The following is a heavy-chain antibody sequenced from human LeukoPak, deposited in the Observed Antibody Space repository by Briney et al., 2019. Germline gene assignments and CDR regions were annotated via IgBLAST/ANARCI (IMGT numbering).Heavy chain of an antibody. CDR2: IYYSGST. Sequence: TLSLTCTVSGGSISSGGYYWSWIRQHPGKGLEWIGYIYYSGSTYYNPSLKSRVTISVDTSKNQFSLKLSSVTAADTAVYYCARGVLWFGGVFDYWGQGTLVTVSS. CDR3: ARGVLWFGGVFDY. V-gene: IGHV4-31*03. CDR1: GGSISSGGYY. J-gene: IGHJ4*02. D-gene: IGHD3-10*01.